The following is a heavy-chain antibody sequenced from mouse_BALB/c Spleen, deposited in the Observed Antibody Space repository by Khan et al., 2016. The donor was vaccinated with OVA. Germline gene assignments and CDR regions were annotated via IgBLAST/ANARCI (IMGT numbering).Heavy chain of an antibody. CDR1: GYTFTNYG. CDR3: ARPPYLSYFMAY. J-gene: IGHJ4*01. CDR2: INTYTGEP. Sequence: QIQLVQSGPELKKPGETVKISCKASGYTFTNYGMNWMKQAPGKGLKWMGWINTYTGEPTYADDFQGRFAFSLETSANTASLQINNLKNEDTATEFCARPPYLSYFMAYWGQGTSVTVSS. D-gene: IGHD2-10*01. V-gene: IGHV9-3-1*01.